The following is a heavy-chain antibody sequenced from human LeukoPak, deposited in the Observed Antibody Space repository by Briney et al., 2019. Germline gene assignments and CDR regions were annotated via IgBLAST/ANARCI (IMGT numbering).Heavy chain of an antibody. D-gene: IGHD3-9*01. CDR2: FDPEDGET. CDR1: GYTLTELS. V-gene: IGHV1-24*01. Sequence: EASVKVSCKVSGYTLTELSMHWVRQAPGKGLEWMGGFDPEDGETIYAQKFQGRVTMTEDTSTDTAYMELSSLRSEDTAVYYCATDLTSTGSYYFDYWGQGTLVTVSS. J-gene: IGHJ4*02. CDR3: ATDLTSTGSYYFDY.